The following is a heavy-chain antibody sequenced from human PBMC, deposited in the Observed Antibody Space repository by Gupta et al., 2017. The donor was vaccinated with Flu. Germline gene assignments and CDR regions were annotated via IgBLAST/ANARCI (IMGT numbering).Heavy chain of an antibody. CDR3: ARDYCGGGTCYSDY. D-gene: IGHD2-15*01. V-gene: IGHV1-2*02. CDR2: INPNSGGT. J-gene: IGHJ4*02. Sequence: RQAPGQGLEWMGWINPNSGGTNYAQKFQGRVPMTRDTSTTTAYMELSRLRSDDSAVYYCARDYCGGGTCYSDYWGQGTLVTVSS.